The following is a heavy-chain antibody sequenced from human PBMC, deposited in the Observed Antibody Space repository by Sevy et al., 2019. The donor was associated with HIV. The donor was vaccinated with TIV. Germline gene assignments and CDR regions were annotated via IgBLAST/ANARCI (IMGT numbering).Heavy chain of an antibody. CDR2: ISYDGSNK. CDR3: ARDGLFIAPWSFDP. D-gene: IGHD6-13*01. CDR1: GFTFSSYA. J-gene: IGHJ5*02. V-gene: IGHV3-30-3*01. Sequence: GGSLRLSCAASGFTFSSYAMHWVRQAPGKGLEWVAVISYDGSNKYYADSVKGRFTISRDNSMNTRYLQMNSLRAEDTAVYYCARDGLFIAPWSFDPWGQGTLVTVSS.